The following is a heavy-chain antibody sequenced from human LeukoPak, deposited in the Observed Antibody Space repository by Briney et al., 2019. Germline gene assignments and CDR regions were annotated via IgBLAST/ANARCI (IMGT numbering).Heavy chain of an antibody. CDR2: IIPIFGTA. Sequence: ASVKVSCKASGGTFSSYAISWVRQAPGQGLEWMGGIIPIFGTANYAQKFQGRVKITADESTSTAYMELSSLRSEDTAVYYCAREDSSSWFLDYWGQGTLVTVSS. CDR1: GGTFSSYA. CDR3: AREDSSSWFLDY. J-gene: IGHJ4*02. D-gene: IGHD6-13*01. V-gene: IGHV1-69*01.